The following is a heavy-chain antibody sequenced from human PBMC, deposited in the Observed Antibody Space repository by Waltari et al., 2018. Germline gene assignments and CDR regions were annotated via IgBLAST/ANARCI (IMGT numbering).Heavy chain of an antibody. CDR2: LGSDGRRT. CDR1: GFTFSGYL. Sequence: EVHLVESGGGLVQPGGSLRLSCAASGFTFSGYLMHWVRQDPGKGLVGVSRLGSDGRRTSFADSVKGRFTISRDNTDNTFYLQMNSLRVDDTGIYYCVRDSGMGRPHYWGQGTVVTVSS. J-gene: IGHJ4*02. V-gene: IGHV3-74*01. D-gene: IGHD3-10*01. CDR3: VRDSGMGRPHY.